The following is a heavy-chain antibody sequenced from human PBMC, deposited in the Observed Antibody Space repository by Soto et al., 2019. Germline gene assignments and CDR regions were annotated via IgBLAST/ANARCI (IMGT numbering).Heavy chain of an antibody. D-gene: IGHD3-16*02. Sequence: PWGSLRLSCAASGFTFSSYSMNWVRQAPGKGLEWVSSISISIYIYYADSVKGRFTISRYNAKNSLYLQMISLRAEDTAVYYCARDMIRFGGVIVTHASEYWGQETMLTTSS. CDR3: ARDMIRFGGVIVTHASEY. J-gene: IGHJ4*01. V-gene: IGHV3-21*01. CDR2: ISISIYI. CDR1: GFTFSSYS.